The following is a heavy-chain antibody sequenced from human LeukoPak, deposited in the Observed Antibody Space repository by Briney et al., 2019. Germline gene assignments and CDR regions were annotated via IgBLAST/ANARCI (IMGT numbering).Heavy chain of an antibody. D-gene: IGHD6-19*01. CDR1: GGSFSGYY. J-gene: IGHJ4*02. CDR3: AREGSGWPIDY. CDR2: ISSSGSTI. V-gene: IGHV3-11*01. Sequence: LSLTCAVYGGSFSGYYWSWIRQAPGKGLEWVSYISSSGSTIYYADSVKGRFTISRDNAKNSLYLQMNSLRAEDTAVYYCAREGSGWPIDYWGQGTLVTVSS.